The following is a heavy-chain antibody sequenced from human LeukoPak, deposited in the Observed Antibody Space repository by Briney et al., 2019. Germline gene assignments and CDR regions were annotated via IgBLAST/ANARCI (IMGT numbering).Heavy chain of an antibody. Sequence: GGSLRLSCAASGFTFSRYEMNWVRQAPGKGLEWVSYISSSGSNIYYADSVKGRFTISRDNAKNSLYLQMSSLRAEDTALYYCARIEITTLTVDIWGQGTTVTVSS. J-gene: IGHJ6*02. CDR2: ISSSGSNI. D-gene: IGHD5-24*01. CDR3: ARIEITTLTVDI. CDR1: GFTFSRYE. V-gene: IGHV3-48*03.